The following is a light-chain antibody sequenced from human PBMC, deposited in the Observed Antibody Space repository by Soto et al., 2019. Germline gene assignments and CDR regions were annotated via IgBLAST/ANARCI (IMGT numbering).Light chain of an antibody. Sequence: IQLTQSPSTLSAYVGDSVTITCRASQRVXNWVVWYQQRPGQAPKVLXGYASSLEKGGPSRFSGSGSATEFTLPISGLQPDDLANYYCQHYETDRATFGLGTKVDIK. CDR2: YAS. V-gene: IGKV1-5*01. J-gene: IGKJ1*01. CDR1: QRVXNW. CDR3: QHYETDRAT.